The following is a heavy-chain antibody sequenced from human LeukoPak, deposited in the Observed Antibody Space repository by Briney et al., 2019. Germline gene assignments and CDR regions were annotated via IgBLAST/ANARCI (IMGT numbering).Heavy chain of an antibody. V-gene: IGHV4-39*01. CDR3: ARQTRNTSTTANWFGP. D-gene: IGHD1-14*01. Sequence: SETLSLTCIVSGGSTSSSDYFWGWIRQTPGKGLEWIVSINHSGHINYNPSLKSRVTISVDTSKNQFFLNLTAVTAADTAVYYCARQTRNTSTTANWFGPWGQGTLVTVSS. CDR1: GGSTSSSDYF. J-gene: IGHJ5*02. CDR2: INHSGHI.